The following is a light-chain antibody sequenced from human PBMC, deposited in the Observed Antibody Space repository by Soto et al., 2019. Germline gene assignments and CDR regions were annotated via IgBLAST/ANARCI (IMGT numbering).Light chain of an antibody. V-gene: IGKV3-20*01. CDR3: QQWFT. J-gene: IGKJ3*01. CDR2: GAS. CDR1: QSVSSSY. Sequence: EIVLTQSPGTLSLSPGERVTLSCRASQSVSSSYLAWYQQKPGQAPRLLIYGASSRATGIPDRFSGSGSGTDFTLTISRLEPEDFAVYYCQQWFTFGPGTKVDIK.